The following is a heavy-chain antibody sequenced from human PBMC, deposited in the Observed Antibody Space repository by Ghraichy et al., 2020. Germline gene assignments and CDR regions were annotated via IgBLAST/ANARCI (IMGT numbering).Heavy chain of an antibody. V-gene: IGHV1-3*01. Sequence: ASVKVSCKASGYTFTSYAMHWVRQAPGQRLEWMGWINAGNGNTKYSQKFQGRVTITRDTSASTAYMELSSLRSEDTAVYYCASSNPYYDFWSGYRYETGWDYWGQGTLVTVSS. D-gene: IGHD3-3*01. CDR1: GYTFTSYA. J-gene: IGHJ4*02. CDR2: INAGNGNT. CDR3: ASSNPYYDFWSGYRYETGWDY.